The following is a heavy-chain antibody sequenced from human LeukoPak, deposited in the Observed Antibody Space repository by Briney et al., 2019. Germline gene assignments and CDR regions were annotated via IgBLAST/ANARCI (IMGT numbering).Heavy chain of an antibody. V-gene: IGHV4-34*01. Sequence: SETLSLTCAVYGGSFSGYYWSWVRQPPGKGLEWIGEINHSGSTNYNPSLKSRVTISVDTSKNQFSLKLSSVTAADTAVYYCARETYCSSTSCYSAYYYYYMDVWGKGTTVTVSS. J-gene: IGHJ6*03. CDR2: INHSGST. CDR3: ARETYCSSTSCYSAYYYYYMDV. D-gene: IGHD2-2*01. CDR1: GGSFSGYY.